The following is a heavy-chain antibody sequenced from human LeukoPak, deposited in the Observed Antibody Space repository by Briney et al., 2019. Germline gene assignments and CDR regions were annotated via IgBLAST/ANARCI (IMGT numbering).Heavy chain of an antibody. V-gene: IGHV3-64*01. J-gene: IGHJ5*02. CDR1: GFTFSAYT. CDR2: ISTNGDST. CDR3: AREVDGGFDP. Sequence: GGSLRLSCAASGFTFSAYTMHRVRQAPGKGLESVSAISTNGDSTYYVKSVKDRFTISRDDSKNTLYLQMGSLRVEDMAVYYCAREVDGGFDPWGQGTLVTVSS. D-gene: IGHD3-16*01.